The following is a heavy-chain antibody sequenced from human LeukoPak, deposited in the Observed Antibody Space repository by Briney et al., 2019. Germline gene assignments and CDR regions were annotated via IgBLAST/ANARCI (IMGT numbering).Heavy chain of an antibody. CDR1: GYTFTGYY. D-gene: IGHD1-26*01. CDR3: ARAKTKVGGGAFDI. V-gene: IGHV1-2*04. CDR2: INPNSGGT. J-gene: IGHJ3*02. Sequence: ASVKVSCKASGYTFTGYYMHWVRQAPGQGLEWVGWINPNSGGTNYAQKFQGWVTMTRDTSISTAYMELSRLRSDDTAVYYCARAKTKVGGGAFDIWGQGTMVTVSS.